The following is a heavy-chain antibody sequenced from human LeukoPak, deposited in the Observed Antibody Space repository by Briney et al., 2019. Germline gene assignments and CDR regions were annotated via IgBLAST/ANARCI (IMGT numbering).Heavy chain of an antibody. CDR2: IWYDGSNK. V-gene: IGHV3-33*01. D-gene: IGHD3-22*01. CDR1: GFTFSSYG. J-gene: IGHJ4*02. CDR3: ARDEAERSGFLDY. Sequence: GRSLRLSCAASGFTFSSYGMHWVRQAPGEGLEWVAVIWYDGSNKYYADSVKGRFTISRDNSKNTLYLQMNSLRAEDTAVYYCARDEAERSGFLDYWGQGTLVTVSS.